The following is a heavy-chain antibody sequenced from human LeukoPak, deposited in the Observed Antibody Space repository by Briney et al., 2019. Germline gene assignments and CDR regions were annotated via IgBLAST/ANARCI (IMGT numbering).Heavy chain of an antibody. V-gene: IGHV4-59*11. J-gene: IGHJ4*02. D-gene: IGHD1-1*01. Sequence: AETLSLTCNVSGDSINNHYWSWVRQPPGKGLEWIAYKYWSGATNYNPSLNSRVTISGDTSNNQVSLKLTSVTAADTAVYYCARGGVQLSTDRELDCWGQGTLAAVSA. CDR1: GDSINNHY. CDR2: KYWSGAT. CDR3: ARGGVQLSTDRELDC.